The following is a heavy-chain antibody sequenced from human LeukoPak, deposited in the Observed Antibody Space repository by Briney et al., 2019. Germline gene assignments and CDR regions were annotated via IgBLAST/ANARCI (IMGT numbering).Heavy chain of an antibody. J-gene: IGHJ6*02. CDR3: ARATYYYGSGSYFKDFYYYYGMDV. D-gene: IGHD3-10*01. CDR1: GSTFSSYA. V-gene: IGHV3-21*01. CDR2: ISSSSSYI. Sequence: GGSLRLSCAASGSTFSSYAMSWVRQAPGKGLEWVSSISSSSSYIYYADSVKGRFTISRDNAKNSLYLQMNSLRAEDTAVYYCARATYYYGSGSYFKDFYYYYGMDVWGQGTTVTVSS.